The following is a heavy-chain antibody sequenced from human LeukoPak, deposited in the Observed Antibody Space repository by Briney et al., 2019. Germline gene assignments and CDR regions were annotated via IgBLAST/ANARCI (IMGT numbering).Heavy chain of an antibody. V-gene: IGHV3-7*01. D-gene: IGHD6-19*01. CDR3: AREEPYSSGWYPH. Sequence: GGSLRLSCAASGFAFSTYWMSWVRQAPGKGLEWVANIKQDGNEKYYVDSVKGRFTISRDNAKNSLYLQMNSLRAEDTAVYYCAREEPYSSGWYPHWGQGTLVTVSS. CDR2: IKQDGNEK. J-gene: IGHJ4*02. CDR1: GFAFSTYW.